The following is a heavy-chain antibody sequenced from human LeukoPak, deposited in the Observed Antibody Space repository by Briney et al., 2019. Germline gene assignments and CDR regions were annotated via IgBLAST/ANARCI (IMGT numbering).Heavy chain of an antibody. CDR2: ISGSGGST. D-gene: IGHD3-22*01. CDR1: GFTFSSYA. CDR3: AKNRQITMIVVVIPAFGY. V-gene: IGHV3-23*01. J-gene: IGHJ4*02. Sequence: GGSLRLSCAASGFTFSSYAMSWVRQAPGKGLEWVSAISGSGGSTYYADSVKGRFTISRDNSKNTLYLQMNSLRAEDTAVYYCAKNRQITMIVVVIPAFGYWGQGTLVTVSS.